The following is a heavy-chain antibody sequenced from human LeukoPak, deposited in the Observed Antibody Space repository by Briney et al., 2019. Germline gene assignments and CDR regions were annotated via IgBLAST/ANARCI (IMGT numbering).Heavy chain of an antibody. CDR2: ISSSSSTI. V-gene: IGHV3-48*02. CDR3: ARSEGSGWGLLAYYYYYMDV. D-gene: IGHD6-19*01. Sequence: GGSLRLSCAASGFTFSSYSMNWVRQAPGKGLEWVSYISSSSSTIYYADSVKGRFTISRDNAKSSLYLQMNSLRDEDTAVYYCARSEGSGWGLLAYYYYYMDVWGKGTTVTVSS. CDR1: GFTFSSYS. J-gene: IGHJ6*03.